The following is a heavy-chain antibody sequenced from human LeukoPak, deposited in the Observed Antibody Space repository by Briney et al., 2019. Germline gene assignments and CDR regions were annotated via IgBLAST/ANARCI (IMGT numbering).Heavy chain of an antibody. V-gene: IGHV4-34*01. Sequence: SETLSLTCAVYGGSFSGYYWSWIRQPPGKGLEWIGEINHSGSTYYNPSLKSRVTISVDTSQNQFSLKLSSVTAADTAVYYCATVSARTSDFDYWGQGTLVTVSS. D-gene: IGHD6-6*01. CDR1: GGSFSGYY. CDR3: ATVSARTSDFDY. CDR2: INHSGST. J-gene: IGHJ4*02.